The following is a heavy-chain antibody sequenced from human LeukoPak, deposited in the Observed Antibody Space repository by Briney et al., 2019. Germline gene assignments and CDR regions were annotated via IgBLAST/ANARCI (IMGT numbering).Heavy chain of an antibody. V-gene: IGHV4-39*01. J-gene: IGHJ4*02. CDR3: ARYYSGSYGFDY. Sequence: SETLSLTCTVSGGSISSSNYYWGWIRQPPGEGLEWIVYLYYSGSTYYNPSRRIRVTMSVDTSKNQFSLKLSSVTAADTAVYYCARYYSGSYGFDYWGQGTLVTVSS. CDR2: LYYSGST. CDR1: GGSISSSNYY. D-gene: IGHD1-26*01.